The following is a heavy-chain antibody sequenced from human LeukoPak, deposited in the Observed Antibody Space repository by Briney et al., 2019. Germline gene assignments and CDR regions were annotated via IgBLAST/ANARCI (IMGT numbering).Heavy chain of an antibody. CDR1: GFIFSSYG. CDR2: ISYDGSNK. Sequence: GGSLRLSCAASGFIFSSYGMHWVRQAPGKGLEWVAVISYDGSNKYYADSVKGRFTISRDNSKNTLYLQMNSLRAEDTAVYYCAKEGYYGSGRTSFDIWGQGTMVTVSS. CDR3: AKEGYYGSGRTSFDI. J-gene: IGHJ3*02. V-gene: IGHV3-30*18. D-gene: IGHD3-10*01.